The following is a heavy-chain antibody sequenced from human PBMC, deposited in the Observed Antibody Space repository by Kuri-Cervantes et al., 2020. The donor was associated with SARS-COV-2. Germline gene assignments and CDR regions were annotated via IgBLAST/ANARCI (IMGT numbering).Heavy chain of an antibody. D-gene: IGHD3-10*01. CDR2: ISSSSSTI. Sequence: GGSLRLSCAASGVTFSSYSMNWVRQAPGQGLEWVSYISSSSSTIYYADSVKGRFTISRDNAKNSLYLQMNSLRDEDTAVYYCARAFMVRGVNGPGYWGQGTLVTVSS. CDR1: GVTFSSYS. V-gene: IGHV3-48*02. J-gene: IGHJ4*02. CDR3: ARAFMVRGVNGPGY.